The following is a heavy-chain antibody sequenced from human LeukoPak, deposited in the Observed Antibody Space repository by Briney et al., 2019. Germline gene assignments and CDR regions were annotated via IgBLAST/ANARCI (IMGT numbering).Heavy chain of an antibody. J-gene: IGHJ4*02. Sequence: GGSLRLSCVVSGFTLSSYAMSWVRQAPGKGLEWVSGINWNGGSTGYADSVEGRFTIFRDNAKNSQYLQMNSLRVEDTALYYCARAQTYGDSRLLLDYWGQGTLVTVSS. D-gene: IGHD4-17*01. CDR3: ARAQTYGDSRLLLDY. CDR2: INWNGGST. CDR1: GFTLSSYA. V-gene: IGHV3-20*04.